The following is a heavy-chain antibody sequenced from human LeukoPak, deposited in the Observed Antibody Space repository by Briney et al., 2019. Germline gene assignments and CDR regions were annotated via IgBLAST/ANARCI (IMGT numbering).Heavy chain of an antibody. J-gene: IGHJ4*02. CDR1: GFTFSNYW. CDR2: IDGDGTVT. Sequence: SGASLRLSCAVSGFTFSNYWMHLVRQAPGKGLVWVSRIDGDGTVTFYADSVKGRFTISRDNAKNTLFLQMNSLRVEDTAVYYCTPGGGRGTLVTVSS. V-gene: IGHV3-74*01. CDR3: TPG. D-gene: IGHD3-10*01.